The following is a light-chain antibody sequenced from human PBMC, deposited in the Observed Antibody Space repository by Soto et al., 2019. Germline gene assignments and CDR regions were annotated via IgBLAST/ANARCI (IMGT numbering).Light chain of an antibody. V-gene: IGLV1-40*01. CDR1: NSNIGTGYD. CDR3: QSYDNSLSGFYV. Sequence: QSVLTQPPSVSGAPGQRVTISCTGSNSNIGTGYDVHWYQQLPGTAPKLLIYGNTKRPSGVPDRISGSKSATSASLAITGLQAEDEADYYCQSYDNSLSGFYVFGNGTKVTVL. J-gene: IGLJ1*01. CDR2: GNT.